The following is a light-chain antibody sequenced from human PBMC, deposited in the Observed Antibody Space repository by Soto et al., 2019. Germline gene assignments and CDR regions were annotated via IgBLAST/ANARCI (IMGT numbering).Light chain of an antibody. J-gene: IGKJ1*01. CDR2: WAS. CDR3: QQYYNTLWT. V-gene: IGKV4-1*01. Sequence: DIVMTQSPDSLAVSLGERATINCKSSQSVLYSSNNKNYLAWYQQKPGQPPKLLIYWASTRESGVPDRFSGSGSGTDFTLTISSLQAEDVAVYYRQQYYNTLWTFGQGTKVEIK. CDR1: QSVLYSSNNKNY.